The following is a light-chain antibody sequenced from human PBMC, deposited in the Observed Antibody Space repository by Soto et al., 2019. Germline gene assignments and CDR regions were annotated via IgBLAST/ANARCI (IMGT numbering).Light chain of an antibody. J-gene: IGKJ1*01. CDR1: QTISTL. Sequence: DIQMTQSPSTLSASVGDRVTITCRASQTISTLLAWYQQRPGKASNLLMYKASSLESGVPSRFSGSGSGTEFTLTISSLQPDDFATYFCQQYCTYPCTVGQGTKVEVK. CDR3: QQYCTYPCT. CDR2: KAS. V-gene: IGKV1-5*03.